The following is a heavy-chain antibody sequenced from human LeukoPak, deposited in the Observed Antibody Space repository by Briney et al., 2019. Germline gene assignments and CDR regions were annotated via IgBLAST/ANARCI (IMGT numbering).Heavy chain of an antibody. D-gene: IGHD6-13*01. CDR3: VRDSGYSSSWYQFDY. CDR1: GGTFSSYA. J-gene: IGHJ4*02. V-gene: IGHV1-69*13. Sequence: TVKVSCKASGGTFSSYAISWVRQAPGQGLEWMGGIIPIFGTANYAQKFQGRVTITADESTSTAYMELSSLRSEDTAVYYCVRDSGYSSSWYQFDYWGQGTLVTVSS. CDR2: IIPIFGTA.